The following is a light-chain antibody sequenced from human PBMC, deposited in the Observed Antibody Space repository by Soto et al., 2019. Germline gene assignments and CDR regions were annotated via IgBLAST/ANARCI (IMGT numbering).Light chain of an antibody. J-gene: IGKJ1*01. V-gene: IGKV1-39*01. CDR1: QSIRFY. CDR3: QQSYSMPGT. Sequence: DIQMTQSPSSLSASVGDSVTLTCRASQSIRFYLNWYQQKPGKAPKLLIYTASNVQSGVPSRISGSGSGTDFTLTISSLQPEDFATYYCQQSYSMPGTFGQGTKVDIK. CDR2: TAS.